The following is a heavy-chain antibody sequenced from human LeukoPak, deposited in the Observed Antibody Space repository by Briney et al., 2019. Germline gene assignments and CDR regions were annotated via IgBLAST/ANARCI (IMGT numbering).Heavy chain of an antibody. CDR2: IIPIFGTA. V-gene: IGHV1-69*06. CDR1: GGTFSSYA. Sequence: SVKGSCKASGGTFSSYAISWVRQAPGQGLEWMGGIIPIFGTANYAQKFQGRVTITADKSTSTAYMELSSLRSEDTAVYYCARNYAQRGYYFDYWGQGTLVTVSS. J-gene: IGHJ4*02. D-gene: IGHD2-2*01. CDR3: ARNYAQRGYYFDY.